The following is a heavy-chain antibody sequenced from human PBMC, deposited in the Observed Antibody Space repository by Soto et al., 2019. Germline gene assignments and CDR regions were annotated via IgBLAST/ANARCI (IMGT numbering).Heavy chain of an antibody. CDR1: GYSFTSYW. CDR2: IDPSDSYT. J-gene: IGHJ6*02. V-gene: IGHV5-10-1*01. Sequence: GASLKISCKGSGYSFTSYWISWVRQMPGKGLEWMGRIDPSDSYTNYSPSFQGHVTISADKSISTAYLQWSSLKASDTAMYYCARHRDDVPHYYGNYVNYYYYYGMDVWGQGTTVTVSS. D-gene: IGHD4-17*01. CDR3: ARHRDDVPHYYGNYVNYYYYYGMDV.